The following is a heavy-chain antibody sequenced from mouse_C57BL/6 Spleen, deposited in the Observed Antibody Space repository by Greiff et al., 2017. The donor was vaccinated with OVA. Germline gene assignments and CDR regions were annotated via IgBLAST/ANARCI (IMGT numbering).Heavy chain of an antibody. J-gene: IGHJ1*03. CDR3: ASQGIITTVVDPYWYFDV. Sequence: EVRLVESGGDLVKPGGSLKLSCAASGFTFSSYGMSWVRQTPDKRLEWVATISSGGSYTYYPDSVKGRFPISSDNAKNTLYLQMSSLESEDTAMYYCASQGIITTVVDPYWYFDVRGTGTTVTVSS. V-gene: IGHV5-6*01. CDR2: ISSGGSYT. CDR1: GFTFSSYG. D-gene: IGHD1-1*01.